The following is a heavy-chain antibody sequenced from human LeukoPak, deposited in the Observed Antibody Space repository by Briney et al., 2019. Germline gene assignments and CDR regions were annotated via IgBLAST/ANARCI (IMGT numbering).Heavy chain of an antibody. J-gene: IGHJ4*02. V-gene: IGHV3-53*04. CDR3: ARGYDILTGYYDY. CDR1: GFTFSSYG. CDR2: IYSGGST. Sequence: PGGSLRLSCAASGFTFSSYGMHWVRQAPGKGLEWVSVIYSGGSTYYADSVKGRFTISRHNSKNTLYLQMNSLRAEDTAVYYCARGYDILTGYYDYWGQGTLVTVSS. D-gene: IGHD3-9*01.